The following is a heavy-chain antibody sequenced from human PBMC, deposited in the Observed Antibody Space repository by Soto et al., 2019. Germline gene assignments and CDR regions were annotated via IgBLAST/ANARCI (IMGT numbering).Heavy chain of an antibody. V-gene: IGHV4-59*01. D-gene: IGHD3-3*01. CDR1: GGSISTYY. CDR3: ARDGSRYHFWSGPYYFDY. CDR2: IYYSGST. Sequence: PSETLSLTCTVSGGSISTYYWSWIRQPPGKGLEWIGYIYYSGSTNYNPSLKSRVTISVDTSKNQFSLKLSSVSAADTAVYYCARDGSRYHFWSGPYYFDYWGKGTLVTVSS. J-gene: IGHJ4*02.